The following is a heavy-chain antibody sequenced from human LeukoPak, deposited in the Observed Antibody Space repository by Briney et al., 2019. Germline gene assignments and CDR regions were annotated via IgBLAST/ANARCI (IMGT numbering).Heavy chain of an antibody. V-gene: IGHV3-53*04. J-gene: IGHJ4*02. CDR1: GFTVSNNF. Sequence: GGSLRLSSAASGFTVSNNFMSWVRQAPGKGLEWVSIIYRDGSTFYADSVKGRFTISRHNSKNTLYLQMNSLRPEDTAVYYCGRVGVGAVAGNYLDYWGQGTLVTVSS. CDR3: GRVGVGAVAGNYLDY. CDR2: IYRDGST. D-gene: IGHD6-19*01.